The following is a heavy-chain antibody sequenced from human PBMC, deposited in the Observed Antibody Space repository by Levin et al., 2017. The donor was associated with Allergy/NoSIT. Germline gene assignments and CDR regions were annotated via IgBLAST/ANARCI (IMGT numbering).Heavy chain of an antibody. Sequence: SGPTLVKPPQTLTLTCTFSGFSLSTSGVGVGWIRQPPGKALEWLALIYWDDDKRYSPSLKSRLTITKDTSKNQVVLTMTNMDPVDTATYYCAHVIAARFGFDPWGQGTLVTVSS. CDR2: IYWDDDK. CDR3: AHVIAARFGFDP. CDR1: GFSLSTSGVG. V-gene: IGHV2-5*02. D-gene: IGHD6-6*01. J-gene: IGHJ5*02.